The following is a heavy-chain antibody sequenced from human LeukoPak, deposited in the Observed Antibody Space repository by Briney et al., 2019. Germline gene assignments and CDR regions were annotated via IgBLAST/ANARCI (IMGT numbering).Heavy chain of an antibody. CDR1: GYTFTSYG. V-gene: IGHV1-18*01. D-gene: IGHD3-10*01. J-gene: IGHJ5*02. Sequence: ASVKVSCKASGYTFTSYGINWLRQAPGQGLEWMGWISAYNGNTKYAQKFQGRVTITTDTSTGTAYMELRSLRSDDTAVYYCARDGSGSYDNWFDPWGQGTLVTVSS. CDR3: ARDGSGSYDNWFDP. CDR2: ISAYNGNT.